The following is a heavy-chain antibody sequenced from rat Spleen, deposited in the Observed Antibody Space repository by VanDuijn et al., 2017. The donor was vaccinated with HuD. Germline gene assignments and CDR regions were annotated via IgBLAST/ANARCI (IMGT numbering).Heavy chain of an antibody. CDR1: GFSLTNYG. J-gene: IGHJ2*01. D-gene: IGHD1-11*01. Sequence: QVQLEESGPVLVQASETLSLTCTVSGFSLTNYGVSWVRQPPGKGLEWIGAIWNDGNTDYNSTRKSRLRISRDTSKSQVLLTMNSLRSEDTATYYCARDLRRVYPTYYFDYWGQGVMVTVSS. CDR3: ARDLRRVYPTYYFDY. CDR2: IWNDGNT. V-gene: IGHV2-4*01.